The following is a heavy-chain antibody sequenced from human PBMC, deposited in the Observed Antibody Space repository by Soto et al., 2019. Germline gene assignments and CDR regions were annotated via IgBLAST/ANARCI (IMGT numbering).Heavy chain of an antibody. D-gene: IGHD3-22*01. CDR3: ARDYYSDSSGSPSY. V-gene: IGHV3-30-3*01. Sequence: GGSLRLSCAASGFTFSSYAMHWVRQAPGKGLEWVAVISYDGSNKYYADSVKGRFTISRDNSKNTLYLQMNSLRAEDTAVYYCARDYYSDSSGSPSYWGQGTLVTVSS. CDR2: ISYDGSNK. J-gene: IGHJ4*02. CDR1: GFTFSSYA.